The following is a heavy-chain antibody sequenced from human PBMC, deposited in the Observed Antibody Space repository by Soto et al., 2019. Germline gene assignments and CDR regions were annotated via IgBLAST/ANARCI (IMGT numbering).Heavy chain of an antibody. CDR2: INPSGGST. D-gene: IGHD3-22*01. CDR3: ARFRKDYYDSSCYSSYYYGMDV. V-gene: IGHV1-46*01. Sequence: ASVKVSCKASGYTSTSYYMHWVRQAPGQGLEWMGIINPSGGSTSYAQKFQGRVTMTRDTSTSTVYMELSSLRSEDTAVYYCARFRKDYYDSSCYSSYYYGMDVWGQGTTVTVSS. CDR1: GYTSTSYY. J-gene: IGHJ6*02.